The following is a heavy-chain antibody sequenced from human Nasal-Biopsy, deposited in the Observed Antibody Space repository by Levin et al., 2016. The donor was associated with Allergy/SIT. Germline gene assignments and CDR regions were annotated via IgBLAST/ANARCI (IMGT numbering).Heavy chain of an antibody. Sequence: SVKVSCKASGGTFSTYTFSWVRQAPGQGLEWMGRIIPILGISRYTQKFQGRVTITADKSTSTVYMELSSLRSEDTAVYYCARAMAQRWLRDYYYYGMDVWGQGTTVTVSS. V-gene: IGHV1-69*02. CDR2: IIPILGIS. CDR3: ARAMAQRWLRDYYYYGMDV. J-gene: IGHJ6*02. D-gene: IGHD3-9*01. CDR1: GGTFSTYT.